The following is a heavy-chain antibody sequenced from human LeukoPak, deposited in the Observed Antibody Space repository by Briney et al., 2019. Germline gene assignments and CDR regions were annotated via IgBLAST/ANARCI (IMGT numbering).Heavy chain of an antibody. CDR2: ISGSGGST. Sequence: PGGSLRLSCAASGFTVSSNYMSWVRQAPGKGLEWVSAISGSGGSTYYADSVKGRFTISRDNSKNTLYLQMNSLRAEDTAVYYCAKDLYYYGSGSYYKGFDYWGQGTLVTVSS. J-gene: IGHJ4*02. D-gene: IGHD3-10*01. CDR3: AKDLYYYGSGSYYKGFDY. CDR1: GFTVSSNY. V-gene: IGHV3-23*01.